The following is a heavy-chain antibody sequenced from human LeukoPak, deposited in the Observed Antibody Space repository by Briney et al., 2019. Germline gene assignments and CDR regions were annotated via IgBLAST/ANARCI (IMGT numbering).Heavy chain of an antibody. Sequence: SQTLSLTCAISGASVSSNSAGRNWIRQSPSRGLEWLGRTYYRSKWYNDDAVFVESRITINPDTAKNQSSLQPNSVTPEDTALYYCARGGLVRGTINSLIGFDIWGQGIMVTVSS. V-gene: IGHV6-1*01. CDR2: TYYRSKWYN. CDR1: GASVSSNSAG. D-gene: IGHD3-10*01. J-gene: IGHJ3*02. CDR3: ARGGLVRGTINSLIGFDI.